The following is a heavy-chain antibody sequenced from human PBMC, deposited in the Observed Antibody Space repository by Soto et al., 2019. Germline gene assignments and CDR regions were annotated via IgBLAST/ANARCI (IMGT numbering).Heavy chain of an antibody. Sequence: QAQLVQSGAEVKKPGASLKVSCKTSGYTFTAYYIHWVRQAPGQGLEWVGWINPKTGDTKYAQKFQGRVTMTGDTSIATAYIELGRLRSDDTAVYCCARQLAYCGGDCYTEPIDYWGQGTLVTVSS. CDR1: GYTFTAYY. CDR2: INPKTGDT. D-gene: IGHD2-21*02. V-gene: IGHV1-2*02. J-gene: IGHJ4*02. CDR3: ARQLAYCGGDCYTEPIDY.